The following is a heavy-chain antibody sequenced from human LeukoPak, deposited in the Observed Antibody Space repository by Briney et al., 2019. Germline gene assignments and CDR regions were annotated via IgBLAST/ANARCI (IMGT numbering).Heavy chain of an antibody. Sequence: SQTLSLTCAVSGGSISSGGYSWSWIRQPPGKGLEWIGYIYHSGSTYYNPSLKSRVTIPVDRSKNQFSLKLSSVTAADTAVYYCARAVWLLPYFDYWGQGTLVTVSS. D-gene: IGHD3-22*01. CDR1: GGSISSGGYS. CDR2: IYHSGST. J-gene: IGHJ4*02. CDR3: ARAVWLLPYFDY. V-gene: IGHV4-30-2*01.